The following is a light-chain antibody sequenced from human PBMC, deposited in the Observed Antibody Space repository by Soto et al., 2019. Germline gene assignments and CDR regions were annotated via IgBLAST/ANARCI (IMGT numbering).Light chain of an antibody. Sequence: QAVVTQPASVSGSPGQSITISCTGTSSDVGGYNYVSWFQQHPGKVPRLIIFEVSNRPSGVSNRFSGSKSGNTASLTISGLQAEDEADYYCTSYTGSSTLVFGGGTKLTVL. CDR1: SSDVGGYNY. CDR3: TSYTGSSTLV. J-gene: IGLJ2*01. CDR2: EVS. V-gene: IGLV2-14*01.